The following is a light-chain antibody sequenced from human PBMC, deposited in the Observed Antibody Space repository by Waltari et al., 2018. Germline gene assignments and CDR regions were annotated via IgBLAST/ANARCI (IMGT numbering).Light chain of an antibody. CDR1: SSDVGGYNS. CDR2: EVS. J-gene: IGLJ2*01. CDR3: SSYAGSNNFVV. V-gene: IGLV2-8*01. Sequence: QSALTQPPSASGSPGQSVTISCTGTSSDVGGYNSVPWYQHHPGKAPKLMIFEVSTRPSGVPDRFSGSKSGNTASLTVSGLQADDEADYYCSSYAGSNNFVVFGGGTKLTVL.